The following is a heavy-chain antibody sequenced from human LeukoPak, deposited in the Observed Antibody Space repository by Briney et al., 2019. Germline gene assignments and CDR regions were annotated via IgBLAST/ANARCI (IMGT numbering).Heavy chain of an antibody. CDR1: GYTFTSYG. Sequence: ASVKVSCKASGYTFTSYGISWVRQAPGQGLEWMGWISAYNGNTNYAQKLQGRVTMTTDTSTSTAYMELRSLRSDDTAVYYCARSQRITMIVVVIQPHLDYWGQGTLVTVSS. D-gene: IGHD3-22*01. J-gene: IGHJ4*02. V-gene: IGHV1-18*01. CDR2: ISAYNGNT. CDR3: ARSQRITMIVVVIQPHLDY.